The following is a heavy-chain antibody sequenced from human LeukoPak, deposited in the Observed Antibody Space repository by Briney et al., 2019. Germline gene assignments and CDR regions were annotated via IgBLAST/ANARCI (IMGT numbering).Heavy chain of an antibody. Sequence: SSETLSLTCTVSGGSIRSSYYYWGWIRQPPGKGLEWIGSIYDSGSTYYNPSLKSRVTISVDTSKNQFSLKLNSVTAADTAVYYCARDRDIGTYYYYYGMDVWGQGTTVTVSS. J-gene: IGHJ6*02. CDR3: ARDRDIGTYYYYYGMDV. CDR2: IYDSGST. V-gene: IGHV4-39*02. D-gene: IGHD1-26*01. CDR1: GGSIRSSYYY.